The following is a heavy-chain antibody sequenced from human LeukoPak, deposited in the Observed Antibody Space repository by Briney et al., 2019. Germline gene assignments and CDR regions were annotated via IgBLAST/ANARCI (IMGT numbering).Heavy chain of an antibody. CDR1: GFTFSDYY. CDR3: AGVPNYDFLTGYSYYFDY. D-gene: IGHD3-9*01. V-gene: IGHV3-11*01. J-gene: IGHJ4*02. CDR2: ISSSDSTI. Sequence: PGGSLRLSCAASGFTFSDYYMSWIRQAPGKRLEWVSYISSSDSTIYDADSVKGRFTTSRDNAKNSLYLQMNSLRAEDTAVYYCAGVPNYDFLTGYSYYFDYWGQGTLVTVSS.